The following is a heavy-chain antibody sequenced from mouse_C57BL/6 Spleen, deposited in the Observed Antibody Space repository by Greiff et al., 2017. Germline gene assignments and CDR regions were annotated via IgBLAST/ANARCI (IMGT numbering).Heavy chain of an antibody. CDR2: IYPGSGST. Sequence: QVQLQQSGAELVKPGASVKMSCKASGYTFTSYWITWVKQRPGQGLEWIGDIYPGSGSTNYNEKFKSKATLTVDTSSSTAYMQLSSLTSEDSAVYYCASCYDDYYSYAMDYWGQGTSVTVSS. V-gene: IGHV1-55*01. J-gene: IGHJ4*01. CDR3: ASCYDDYYSYAMDY. D-gene: IGHD2-3*01. CDR1: GYTFTSYW.